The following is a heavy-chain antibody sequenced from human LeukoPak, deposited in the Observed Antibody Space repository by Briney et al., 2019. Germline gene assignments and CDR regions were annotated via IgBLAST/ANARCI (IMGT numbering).Heavy chain of an antibody. CDR1: GGTFSTYA. CDR2: IIPILGTA. D-gene: IGHD5-18*01. J-gene: IGHJ4*02. CDR3: ARQNGDTTLGRSSPTLYYFAY. V-gene: IGHV1-69*04. Sequence: SVKVSCKASGGTFSTYAVSWVRQAPGQGLEWMGRIIPILGTANYAQKFQGRVTITADKSTSTAYMELSSLRSEDTAVYYCARQNGDTTLGRSSPTLYYFAYWGQGTLVTVSS.